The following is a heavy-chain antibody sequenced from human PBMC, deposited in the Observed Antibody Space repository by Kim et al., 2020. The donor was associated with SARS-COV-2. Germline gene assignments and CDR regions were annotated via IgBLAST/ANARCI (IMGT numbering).Heavy chain of an antibody. V-gene: IGHV2-70*01. J-gene: IGHJ4*02. D-gene: IGHD1-26*01. Sequence: YYTTSLKTRLTISKDTSKNQVVLTMTNMDPVDTATYYCARSYSGSPNFDYWGQGTLVTVSS. CDR3: ARSYSGSPNFDY.